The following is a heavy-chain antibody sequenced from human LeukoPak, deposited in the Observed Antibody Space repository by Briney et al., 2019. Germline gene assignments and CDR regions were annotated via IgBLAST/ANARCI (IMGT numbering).Heavy chain of an antibody. D-gene: IGHD3-10*01. V-gene: IGHV3-7*01. CDR1: GFTVSSNY. CDR2: IKPDGSEK. J-gene: IGHJ1*01. CDR3: ARDWWFGESWVFQR. Sequence: GGSLRLSCAASGFTVSSNYMSWVRQAPGKGLEWVANIKPDGSEKDYVDSVKGRFTISRDNAKNSLYLQMNSLSAEDTAVYYCARDWWFGESWVFQRWGQGTLVTVSS.